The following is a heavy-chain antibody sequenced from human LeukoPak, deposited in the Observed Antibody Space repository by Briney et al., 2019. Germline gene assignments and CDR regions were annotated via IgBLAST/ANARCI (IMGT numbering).Heavy chain of an antibody. CDR3: ARDMALVPFAFDI. D-gene: IGHD6-13*01. J-gene: IGHJ3*02. CDR2: ISSSSSYI. Sequence: GGSLRLSCAASGFTFSDSAIHWVRQAPGKGLEWVSSISSSSSYIYYADSVKGRFTISRDNAKNSLYLQMNSLRAEDTAVYYCARDMALVPFAFDIWGQGTMVTVSS. V-gene: IGHV3-21*01. CDR1: GFTFSDSA.